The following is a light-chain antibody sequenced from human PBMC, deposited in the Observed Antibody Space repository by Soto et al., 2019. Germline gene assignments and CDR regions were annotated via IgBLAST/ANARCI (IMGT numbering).Light chain of an antibody. CDR1: SSDVGGHNF. CDR2: EVS. CDR3: SAYAGNNNPVI. V-gene: IGLV2-8*01. Sequence: HSVLAQAPSASGSPGQPVTISCTRTSSDVGGHNFVSWYQQHPGKAPKFLIYEVSKRPSGVPDRFSGSKSGITASLTVSGLQADDEAYYYCSAYAGNNNPVIFGGGTKVTVL. J-gene: IGLJ2*01.